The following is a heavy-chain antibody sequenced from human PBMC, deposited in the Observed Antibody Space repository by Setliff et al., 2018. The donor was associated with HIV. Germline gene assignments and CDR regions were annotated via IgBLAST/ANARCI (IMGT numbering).Heavy chain of an antibody. CDR1: GFSFSSYS. V-gene: IGHV3-21*01. CDR2: ISSGTRYI. D-gene: IGHD4-17*01. J-gene: IGHJ3*02. Sequence: GESLKISCAASGFSFSSYSMNWVRQAPGKGLEWVSSISSGTRYIHYADSVKGRFTISRDNVKNALYLQMNSLRAEDTAVYYCASGREQGLRHAFEIWGQGAMVT. CDR3: ASGREQGLRHAFEI.